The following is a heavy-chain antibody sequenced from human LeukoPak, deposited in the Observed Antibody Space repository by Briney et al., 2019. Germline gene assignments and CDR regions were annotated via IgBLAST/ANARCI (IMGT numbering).Heavy chain of an antibody. V-gene: IGHV3-11*04. Sequence: GGSLRLSCAASGFTFSDYYMSWIRQAPGKGLEWVSYISSSGSTIYYADSVKGRFTISRDNAKNSLYLQMNSLRAEDTAVFYCARQIYNSDWYLVYWGQGTLVTVSS. CDR2: ISSSGSTI. D-gene: IGHD6-19*01. J-gene: IGHJ4*02. CDR1: GFTFSDYY. CDR3: ARQIYNSDWYLVY.